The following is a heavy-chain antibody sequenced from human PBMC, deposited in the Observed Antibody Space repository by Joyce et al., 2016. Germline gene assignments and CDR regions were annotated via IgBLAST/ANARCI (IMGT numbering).Heavy chain of an antibody. Sequence: QVQLQESGPGLVKPSETLSLTCTVSGGSINTYYWSWIRQPPGKGLEWIGYISYSGTANYDPSLKSRVTIAVDTAKNQISLKVTTVTAADTAVYYCARDRNEGYCTSARCYYYYYYGMDVWGQGTTVTVSS. CDR1: GGSINTYY. J-gene: IGHJ6*02. CDR3: ARDRNEGYCTSARCYYYYYYGMDV. D-gene: IGHD2-2*01. CDR2: ISYSGTA. V-gene: IGHV4-59*01.